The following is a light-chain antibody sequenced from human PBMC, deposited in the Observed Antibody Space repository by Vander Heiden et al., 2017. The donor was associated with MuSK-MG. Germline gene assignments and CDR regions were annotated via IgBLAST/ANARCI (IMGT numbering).Light chain of an antibody. Sequence: EVAMTQSPATLSVSPGEGATLSCRARQRVSSDLAWYRQKPGQAPRLLISGASTRATGSPARFRGSGSGTEFTFTISSLLSEDFAVYYCQQYNDWPPTFGQGTKVEI. CDR3: QQYNDWPPT. J-gene: IGKJ1*01. CDR2: GAS. CDR1: QRVSSD. V-gene: IGKV3-15*01.